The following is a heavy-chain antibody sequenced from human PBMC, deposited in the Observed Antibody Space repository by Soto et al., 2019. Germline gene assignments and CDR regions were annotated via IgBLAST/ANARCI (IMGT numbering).Heavy chain of an antibody. CDR3: AKGGGGYSGYDSYFDY. Sequence: GGSLRLSCAASGFTFSSYAMSWVRQAPGKGLEWVSAISGSGGSTYYADSVKGRFTISRDNSKNTLYLQMNSLRAEDTAVYYCAKGGGGYSGYDSYFDYWGQGTLVTV. D-gene: IGHD5-12*01. CDR2: ISGSGGST. CDR1: GFTFSSYA. V-gene: IGHV3-23*01. J-gene: IGHJ4*02.